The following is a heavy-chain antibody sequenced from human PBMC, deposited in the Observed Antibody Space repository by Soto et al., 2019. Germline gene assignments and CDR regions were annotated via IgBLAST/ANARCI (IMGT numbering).Heavy chain of an antibody. CDR3: ARSITKYYYYYGMDV. J-gene: IGHJ6*02. Sequence: SVKVSCKASGGTFSSYAISWVRQAPGQGLEWVGGIIPIFGTANYAQKFQGRVTITADESTSTAYMELSSLRSEDTAVYYCARSITKYYYYYGMDVWGQGTTVTVSS. V-gene: IGHV1-69*13. CDR1: GGTFSSYA. D-gene: IGHD2-2*01. CDR2: IIPIFGTA.